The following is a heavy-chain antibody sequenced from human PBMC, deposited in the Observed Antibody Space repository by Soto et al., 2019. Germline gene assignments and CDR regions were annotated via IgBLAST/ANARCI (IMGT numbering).Heavy chain of an antibody. CDR1: GGSFSGYY. Sequence: QVQLQQWGAGLLKPSETLSLTCDVYGGSFSGYYWSWIRQPPGKGLEWIGEINHSGSTNYNPSLKSRVTISVDTSKNQFSLKLSSVTAADTAVYYCARGRIAAAGTAFDIWGQGTMVTVSS. V-gene: IGHV4-34*01. J-gene: IGHJ3*02. CDR3: ARGRIAAAGTAFDI. CDR2: INHSGST. D-gene: IGHD6-13*01.